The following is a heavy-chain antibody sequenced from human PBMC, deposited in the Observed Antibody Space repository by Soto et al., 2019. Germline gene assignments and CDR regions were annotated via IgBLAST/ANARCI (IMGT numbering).Heavy chain of an antibody. CDR1: GFTFSSYG. V-gene: IGHV3-30*18. D-gene: IGHD5-18*01. CDR3: AKDRGYSYGFDY. Sequence: VGSLRLSCAASGFTFSSYGMHWVRQAPGKGLEWVAVISYDGSNKYYADSVKGRFTISRDNSKNTLYLQMNSLRAEDTAVYYCAKDRGYSYGFDYWGQGTLVTVSS. CDR2: ISYDGSNK. J-gene: IGHJ4*02.